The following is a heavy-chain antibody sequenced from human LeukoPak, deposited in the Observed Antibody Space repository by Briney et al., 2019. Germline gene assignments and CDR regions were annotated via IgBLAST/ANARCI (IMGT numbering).Heavy chain of an antibody. D-gene: IGHD1-26*01. V-gene: IGHV3-23*01. CDR1: GFTFSSYA. CDR2: ISGSGTNT. CDR3: AKRDSGSHYVDY. J-gene: IGHJ4*02. Sequence: GGSLRLSCAASGFTFSSYAMTWVRQAPGKGLEWASAISGSGTNTYSADSVKGRFTISRDNSKNTLYLQMNSLRAEDTAVYYCAKRDSGSHYVDYWGQGTLVTVSS.